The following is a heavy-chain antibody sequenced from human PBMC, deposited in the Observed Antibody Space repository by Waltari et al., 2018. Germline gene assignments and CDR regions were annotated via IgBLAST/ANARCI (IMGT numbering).Heavy chain of an antibody. J-gene: IGHJ4*02. V-gene: IGHV4-38-2*01. CDR3: ASYGTDGGSTPGY. CDR2: IYHSGST. D-gene: IGHD2-15*01. CDR1: GYSISSGYY. Sequence: QVQLQESGPGLVKPSETLSLTCAVSGYSISSGYYWGWIRQPPGKGLEWIGSIYHSGSTYYNPSLKSRVTISVDTSKNQFSLKLSSVTAADTAVYYCASYGTDGGSTPGYWGQGTLVTVSS.